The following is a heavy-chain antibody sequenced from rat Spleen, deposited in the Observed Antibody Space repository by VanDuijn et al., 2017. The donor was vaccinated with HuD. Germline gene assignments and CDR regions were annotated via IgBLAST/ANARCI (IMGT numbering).Heavy chain of an antibody. Sequence: EVQLVESGGGLVQPGRSLKLSCAASGFTFSDYYMAWVRQAPTKALEWVATIIYDGSGTYYRDSVRGRFTISRDNAKSTLYLQMVNVRSEDTATYYCARDSSLYWFAYGGQGTLVTVSS. CDR1: GFTFSDYY. D-gene: IGHD1-2*01. J-gene: IGHJ3*01. CDR2: IIYDGSGT. V-gene: IGHV5-17*01. CDR3: ARDSSLYWFAY.